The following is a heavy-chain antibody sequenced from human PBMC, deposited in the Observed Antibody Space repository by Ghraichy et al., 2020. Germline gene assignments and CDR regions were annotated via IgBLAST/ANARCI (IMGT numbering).Heavy chain of an antibody. D-gene: IGHD1-26*01. CDR2: ISSSSSYI. J-gene: IGHJ6*02. CDR3: ARRDRSGSFFHYGMDV. CDR1: GFTFSSYS. Sequence: GGSLRLSCAASGFTFSSYSMNWVRQAPGKGLEWVSSISSSSSYIYYADSVKGRFTISRDNAKNSLYLQMNSLRAEDTAVYYCARRDRSGSFFHYGMDVWGQGTTVTVSS. V-gene: IGHV3-21*01.